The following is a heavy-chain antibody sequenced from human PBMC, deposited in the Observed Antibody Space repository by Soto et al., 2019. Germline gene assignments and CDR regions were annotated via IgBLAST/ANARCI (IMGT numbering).Heavy chain of an antibody. CDR1: GGSFSGYY. CDR3: ARGHYGDYDWFDP. D-gene: IGHD4-17*01. Sequence: PSETLSLTCAVYGGSFSGYYWSWIRQPPGKGLEWIGEINHSGSTNYNPSLKSRVTISVDTSKNQFPLKLSSVTAADTAVYYCARGHYGDYDWFDPWGQGTLVTVSS. CDR2: INHSGST. V-gene: IGHV4-34*01. J-gene: IGHJ5*02.